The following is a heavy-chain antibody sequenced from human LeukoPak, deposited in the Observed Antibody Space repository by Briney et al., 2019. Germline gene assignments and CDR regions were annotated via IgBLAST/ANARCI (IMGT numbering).Heavy chain of an antibody. V-gene: IGHV3-21*01. CDR3: ARDPKGTYYYDSSGYYYFDY. Sequence: PGGSLRLSCAASGFTFSSYSMNWVRQAPGKGLEWFSSISSSSSYIYYADSVKGRFTISRDNAKNSLYLQMNSLRAEDTAVYYCARDPKGTYYYDSSGYYYFDYWGQGTLVTVSS. CDR1: GFTFSSYS. J-gene: IGHJ4*02. D-gene: IGHD3-22*01. CDR2: ISSSSSYI.